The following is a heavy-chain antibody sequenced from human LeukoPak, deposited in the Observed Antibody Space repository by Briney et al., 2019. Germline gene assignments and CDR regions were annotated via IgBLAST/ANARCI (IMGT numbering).Heavy chain of an antibody. V-gene: IGHV1-69*04. CDR2: IIPIFGIA. CDR3: ARDRIRVTTTYYGMDV. Sequence: SVKVSCKASGATFSSYAISWVRQAPGQGLEWMGRIIPIFGIANYAQKFQGRVTITADKSTSTAYMELSSLRSEDTAVYYCARDRIRVTTTYYGMDVWGQGTTVTVSS. J-gene: IGHJ6*02. D-gene: IGHD4-17*01. CDR1: GATFSSYA.